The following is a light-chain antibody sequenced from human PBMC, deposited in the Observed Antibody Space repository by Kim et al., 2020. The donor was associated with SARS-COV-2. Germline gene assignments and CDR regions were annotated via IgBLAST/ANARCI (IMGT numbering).Light chain of an antibody. J-gene: IGLJ2*01. V-gene: IGLV3-1*01. CDR2: QNN. Sequence: SSELTQPPSVSVSPGQTASITCSGDNLGYKYVCWYQQKPGQSPVLVIYQNNKRPSGIPERFSASNSGNTATLTISGTQSLDEADYYCQAWDSRTAIFGKGTQLTVL. CDR1: NLGYKY. CDR3: QAWDSRTAI.